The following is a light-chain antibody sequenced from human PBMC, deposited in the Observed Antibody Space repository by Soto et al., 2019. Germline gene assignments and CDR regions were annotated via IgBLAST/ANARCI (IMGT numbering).Light chain of an antibody. Sequence: EIVLKQSPGTLSLSPGERATLSCRASQSVSSSYLAWYQQKPGQAPRLLIYGASSRATGMPDRFSGSGSGTDSTFTINRLETQDLAVYYCQQYDSSPPYTFGQGTQLEIK. V-gene: IGKV3-20*01. CDR1: QSVSSSY. J-gene: IGKJ2*01. CDR3: QQYDSSPPYT. CDR2: GAS.